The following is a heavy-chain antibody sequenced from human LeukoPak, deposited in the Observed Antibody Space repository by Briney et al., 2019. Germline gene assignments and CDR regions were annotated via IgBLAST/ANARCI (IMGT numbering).Heavy chain of an antibody. J-gene: IGHJ6*03. Sequence: SETQSLTCAVYGGSFSGYYWSWIRQPPGKGLEWIGEINHSGSTNYNPSLKSRVTISVDTSKNQFSLKLSSVTAADTAVYYCARGGGGSSMYYYCYYMDVWGKGTTVTVSS. CDR3: ARGGGGSSMYYYCYYMDV. CDR1: GGSFSGYY. V-gene: IGHV4-34*01. CDR2: INHSGST. D-gene: IGHD1-26*01.